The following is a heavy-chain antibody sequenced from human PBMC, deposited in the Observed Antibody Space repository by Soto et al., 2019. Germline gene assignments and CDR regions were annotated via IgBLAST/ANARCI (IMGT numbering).Heavy chain of an antibody. D-gene: IGHD4-17*01. CDR1: GGSISSGGYH. CDR2: IYYSGST. V-gene: IGHV4-31*03. Sequence: SETLSLTCTVSGGSISSGGYHWSWIRQHPGKGLEWIGYIYYSGSTYYNPSLKSRVTISVDTSKNQFSLKLSSVTAADTAVYYCARSTAHDAFDIWGQGTMVTVSS. CDR3: ARSTAHDAFDI. J-gene: IGHJ3*02.